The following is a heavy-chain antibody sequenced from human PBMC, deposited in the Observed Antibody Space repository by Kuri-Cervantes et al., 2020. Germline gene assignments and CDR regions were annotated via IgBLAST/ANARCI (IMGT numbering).Heavy chain of an antibody. CDR3: ARGTVTATDY. CDR2: INAGNGNT. J-gene: IGHJ4*02. CDR1: GYTFTSYG. D-gene: IGHD4-17*01. V-gene: IGHV1-18*01. Sequence: ASVKVSCKASGYTFTSYGISWVRQAPGQRLEWMGWINAGNGNTKYSQKFQGRVTITRDTSASTAYMELSSLRSEDTAVYYCARGTVTATDYWGQGTLVTVSS.